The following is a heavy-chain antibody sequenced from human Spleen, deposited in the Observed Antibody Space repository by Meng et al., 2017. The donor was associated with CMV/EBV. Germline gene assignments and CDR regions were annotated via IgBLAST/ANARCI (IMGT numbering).Heavy chain of an antibody. Sequence: QVQLLQAGGEVKKPGASLKVSSNASGYTFTSYSMHWVRQDPGQGVEWMGIINPSSGSTSYEQKFQGRVTMTMDTSTSTVYMELSSLRSEDTAVYYCARADYGDYNFCYWGQGTLVTVSS. V-gene: IGHV1-46*01. J-gene: IGHJ4*02. CDR1: GYTFTSYS. CDR3: ARADYGDYNFCY. CDR2: INPSSGST. D-gene: IGHD4-17*01.